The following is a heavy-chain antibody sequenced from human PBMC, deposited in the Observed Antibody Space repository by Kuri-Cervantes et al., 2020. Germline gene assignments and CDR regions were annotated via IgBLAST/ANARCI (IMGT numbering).Heavy chain of an antibody. CDR3: ARAHYDSTGWNYYYMDV. D-gene: IGHD3-22*01. CDR1: GFTFSSYN. CDR2: ISSSSYI. Sequence: GESLKISCAASGFTFSSYNINWVRQAPGKGLEWVSSISSSSYIYYADSVKDRFTISRDNAKNSLYLQMSSLKAEDTAVYFCARAHYDSTGWNYYYMDVWGSGNTVTVSS. V-gene: IGHV3-21*01. J-gene: IGHJ6*03.